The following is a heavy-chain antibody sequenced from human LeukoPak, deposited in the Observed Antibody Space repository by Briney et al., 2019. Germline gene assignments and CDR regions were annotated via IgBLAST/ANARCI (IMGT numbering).Heavy chain of an antibody. V-gene: IGHV4-39*01. CDR1: GGSISSGSHS. Sequence: SETLSLTCTVSGGSISSGSHSWVWIRQPPGKGLEWIGNLYYSGSSYYNLSLRSRVTISVDTSKSQFYLKLTSVTAADTAVYYCARIVNDYGDGGDDYWGQGTLVTVSS. CDR2: LYYSGSS. J-gene: IGHJ4*02. D-gene: IGHD4-17*01. CDR3: ARIVNDYGDGGDDY.